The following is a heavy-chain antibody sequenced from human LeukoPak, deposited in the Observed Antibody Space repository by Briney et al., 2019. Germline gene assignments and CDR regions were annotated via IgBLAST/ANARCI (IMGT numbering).Heavy chain of an antibody. D-gene: IGHD3-3*01. Sequence: GGSLRLSCAASGFTFSSYAMHWVRQAPGKGLEWVAVISYDGSNKYYADSVKGRFTISRDNSKNTLYLQMNSLRAEDTAVYYCAYDFWSGYPRGYWGQGTLVTVSS. V-gene: IGHV3-30-3*01. CDR3: AYDFWSGYPRGY. CDR2: ISYDGSNK. J-gene: IGHJ4*02. CDR1: GFTFSSYA.